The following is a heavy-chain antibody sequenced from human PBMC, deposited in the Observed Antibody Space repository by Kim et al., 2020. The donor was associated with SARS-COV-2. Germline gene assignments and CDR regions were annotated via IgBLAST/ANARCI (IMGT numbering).Heavy chain of an antibody. Sequence: ASVKVSCEASGYTFTNYGIHWVRQAPGQRPEWMGWINIATGNRGYSQKFLGRVSNTRDTSANTAYMELSSLTSEDTAVYYCARDNSAYDYWGQGTLVTVSS. CDR1: GYTFTNYG. V-gene: IGHV1-3*04. J-gene: IGHJ4*02. CDR3: ARDNSAYDY. CDR2: INIATGNR.